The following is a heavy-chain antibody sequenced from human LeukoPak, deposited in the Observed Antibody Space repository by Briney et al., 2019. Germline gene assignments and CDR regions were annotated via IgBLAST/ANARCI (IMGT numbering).Heavy chain of an antibody. CDR1: GLTLSNYW. D-gene: IGHD3-16*01. Sequence: GGSLRLSCAASGLTLSNYWMNWVRQAPGKGLELVANIKQDGSEIYYVDSVKGRFTISRDNAKNALWLQMNSLRAEDTAVYYCARGTYYYSAMDVWGQGTTVTVSS. V-gene: IGHV3-7*03. CDR3: ARGTYYYSAMDV. CDR2: IKQDGSEI. J-gene: IGHJ6*02.